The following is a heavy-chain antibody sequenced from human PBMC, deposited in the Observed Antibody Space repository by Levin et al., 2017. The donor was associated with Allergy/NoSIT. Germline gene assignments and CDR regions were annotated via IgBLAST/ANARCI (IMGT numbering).Heavy chain of an antibody. CDR3: ARFAGYSYGYYFDY. V-gene: IGHV4-30-2*01. D-gene: IGHD5-18*01. J-gene: IGHJ4*02. CDR1: GGSISSGGYS. CDR2: IYLSGST. Sequence: SETLSLTCAVSGGSISSGGYSWSWIRQPPGKGLEWIGNIYLSGSTYYNPSLKSRVTISVDRSKNQFSLNLSSVTAADTAVYYCARFAGYSYGYYFDYWGQGTLVTVSS.